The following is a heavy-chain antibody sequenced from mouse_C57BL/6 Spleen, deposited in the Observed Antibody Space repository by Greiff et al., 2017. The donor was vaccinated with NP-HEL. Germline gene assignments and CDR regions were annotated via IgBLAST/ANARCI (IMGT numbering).Heavy chain of an antibody. CDR1: GYAFTNYL. V-gene: IGHV1-54*01. D-gene: IGHD1-1*01. CDR3: ARGSTVVAPGAMDY. CDR2: INPGSGGT. J-gene: IGHJ4*01. Sequence: YLVRPGTSVKVSCKASGYAFTNYLIEWVKQRPGQGLEWIGVINPGSGGTNYNEKFKGKATLTADKSSSTAYMQLSSLTSEDSAVYFCARGSTVVAPGAMDYWGQGTSVTVSS.